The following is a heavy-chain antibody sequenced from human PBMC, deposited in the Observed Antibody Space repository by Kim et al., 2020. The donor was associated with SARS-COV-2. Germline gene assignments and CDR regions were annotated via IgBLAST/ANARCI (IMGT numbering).Heavy chain of an antibody. Sequence: GGSLRLSCAASGFTFSSYGMHWVRQAPGKGLEWVAVIWYDVSNKYYADSVKGRFTISRDNSKNTLYLQMNSLRAEDTAVYYCVRDGRFLEWSYIDYWGQGTLVTVSS. D-gene: IGHD3-3*01. CDR1: GFTFSSYG. J-gene: IGHJ4*02. V-gene: IGHV3-33*01. CDR2: IWYDVSNK. CDR3: VRDGRFLEWSYIDY.